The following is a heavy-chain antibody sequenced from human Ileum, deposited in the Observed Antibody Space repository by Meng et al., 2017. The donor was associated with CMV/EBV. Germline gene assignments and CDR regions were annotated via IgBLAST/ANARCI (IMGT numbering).Heavy chain of an antibody. CDR1: GFAFSSYA. D-gene: IGHD3-16*01. CDR3: AKYTVGDFSYYES. Sequence: GESLKISCAASGFAFSSYAMTWVRQPPGKGLQWVSRIIGNGGDTNYADSVKGRFTISRDNSKNTLYLQMSSLRAEDSAVYYCAKYTVGDFSYYESWGQGTLVTVSS. J-gene: IGHJ5*02. CDR2: IIGNGGDT. V-gene: IGHV3-23*01.